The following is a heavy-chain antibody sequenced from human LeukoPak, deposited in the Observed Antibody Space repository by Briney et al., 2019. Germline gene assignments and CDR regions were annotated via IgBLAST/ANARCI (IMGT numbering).Heavy chain of an antibody. Sequence: ASVKVSCKASGYTFTSYYMHWVRQAPGQGLEWMGIINPSGGSTSYAQKFQGRVTMTRDMSTSTVYMELSSLRPEDTAVYYCARERVGATDLYPIDYWGQGTLVTVSS. V-gene: IGHV1-46*01. D-gene: IGHD1-26*01. J-gene: IGHJ4*02. CDR1: GYTFTSYY. CDR2: INPSGGST. CDR3: ARERVGATDLYPIDY.